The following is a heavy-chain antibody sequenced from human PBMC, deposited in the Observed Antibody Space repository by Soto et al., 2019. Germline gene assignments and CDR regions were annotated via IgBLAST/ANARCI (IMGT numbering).Heavy chain of an antibody. CDR1: GLTISGKKY. J-gene: IGHJ3*01. Sequence: DVQLVESGGGLIQPGESLRLSCAAFGLTISGKKYVAWVRQAPGKGLQWVSALYDVDGSFYADSVKGRFTTSSDSSQTTVYIQMNDLRPDDTAVYYCATWHEREHAYDVWGQGTTVTVSS. V-gene: IGHV3-53*01. D-gene: IGHD1-1*01. CDR2: LYDVDGS. CDR3: ATWHEREHAYDV.